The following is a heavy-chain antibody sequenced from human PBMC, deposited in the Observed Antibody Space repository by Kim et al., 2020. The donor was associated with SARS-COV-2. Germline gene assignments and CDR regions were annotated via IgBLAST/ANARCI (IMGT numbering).Heavy chain of an antibody. V-gene: IGHV3-7*01. CDR1: GFTFSSYW. CDR3: ARAKGIQLWLGDSWFDP. Sequence: GGSLRLSCAASGFTFSSYWMSWVRQAPGKGLEWVANIKQDGSEKYYVDSVKGRLTISRDNAKNSLYLQMNSLRAEDTAVYYCARAKGIQLWLGDSWFDPWGQGTLVTVSS. D-gene: IGHD5-18*01. J-gene: IGHJ5*02. CDR2: IKQDGSEK.